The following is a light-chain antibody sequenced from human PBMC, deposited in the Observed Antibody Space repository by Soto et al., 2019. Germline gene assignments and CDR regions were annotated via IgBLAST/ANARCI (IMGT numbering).Light chain of an antibody. CDR1: SSDVGGYNF. Sequence: QSVLTQPASVSGSPGQSITISCTGTSSDVGGYNFVSWYQQYPGRAPKLMIYDVSNRPSGVSTRFSGSKSGNTASLTISGLQAEDEADYYCNSYSSIATYVFGTGTQLTVL. CDR3: NSYSSIATYV. V-gene: IGLV2-14*01. J-gene: IGLJ1*01. CDR2: DVS.